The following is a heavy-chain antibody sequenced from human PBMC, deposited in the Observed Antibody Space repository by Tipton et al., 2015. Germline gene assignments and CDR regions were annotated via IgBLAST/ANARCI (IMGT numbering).Heavy chain of an antibody. J-gene: IGHJ4*02. V-gene: IGHV4-61*08. D-gene: IGHD3-22*01. Sequence: TLSLTCTVSDGSISSGGDYWSWIRQSPGKGLGWIGYIYHTGSTIYNPSLKSRITLSVDTSKNQFSLKLSSVTAADTAVYYCARAHYDSSGYYNDYWGQGTLVTVSS. CDR3: ARAHYDSSGYYNDY. CDR1: DGSISSGGDY. CDR2: IYHTGST.